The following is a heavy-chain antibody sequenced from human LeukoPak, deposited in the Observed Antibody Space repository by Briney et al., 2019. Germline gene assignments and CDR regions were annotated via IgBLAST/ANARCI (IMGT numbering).Heavy chain of an antibody. D-gene: IGHD4-23*01. J-gene: IGHJ4*02. CDR1: GFMFSSNW. CDR3: ARDRTGGYFDY. CDR2: IKEDGSEK. Sequence: PGGSLRLSCAASGFMFSSNWMSWVRLAPGKGLEWVANIKEDGSEKYYVDSMKGRFTISRDNAKNSLYLQMSSLRVEDTAVYYCARDRTGGYFDYWGQGTLVTVSS. V-gene: IGHV3-7*03.